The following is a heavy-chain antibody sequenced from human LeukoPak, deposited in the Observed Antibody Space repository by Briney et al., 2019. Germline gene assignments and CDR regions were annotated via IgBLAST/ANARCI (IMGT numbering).Heavy chain of an antibody. CDR3: ARDPSNTSGWKTWFDT. CDR1: GFIFTKYG. Sequence: ASVKVSCKASGFIFTKYGITWVRQAPGQGLEWVGWTSGYNGDTNYAQKLQGRVTMTTDTSTTTAYMELRSLRSDDTAFYYCARDPSNTSGWKTWFDTWGQGTLVTVSS. V-gene: IGHV1-18*01. J-gene: IGHJ5*02. CDR2: TSGYNGDT. D-gene: IGHD6-19*01.